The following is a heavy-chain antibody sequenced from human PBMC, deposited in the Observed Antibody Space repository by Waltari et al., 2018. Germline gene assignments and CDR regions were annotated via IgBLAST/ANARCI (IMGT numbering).Heavy chain of an antibody. CDR2: IYHSGST. V-gene: IGHV4-38-2*02. Sequence: QVQLQESGPGLVKPSEPLSLTCAVSGYSITSGYYWCWIRQPPGKGLEGIGSIYHSGSTYYNPSLKSRVTISVDTSKNQFSLKLSSVTAADTAVYYCARDDYGDYTSGWFDPWGQGTLVTVSS. J-gene: IGHJ5*02. CDR3: ARDDYGDYTSGWFDP. D-gene: IGHD4-17*01. CDR1: GYSITSGYY.